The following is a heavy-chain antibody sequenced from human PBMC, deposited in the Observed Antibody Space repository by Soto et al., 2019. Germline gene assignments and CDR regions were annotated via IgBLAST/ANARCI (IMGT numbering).Heavy chain of an antibody. CDR2: IKQDGSEK. CDR3: ARYPAGSSWYWFDP. D-gene: IGHD6-13*01. V-gene: IGHV3-7*01. Sequence: LSLTCAASGFTFSSYWMSWVRQAPGKGLEWVANIKQDGSEKYYVDSVKGRFTISRDNAKNSLYLQMNSLRAEDTAVYYCARYPAGSSWYWFDPWGQGTLVTVSS. J-gene: IGHJ5*02. CDR1: GFTFSSYW.